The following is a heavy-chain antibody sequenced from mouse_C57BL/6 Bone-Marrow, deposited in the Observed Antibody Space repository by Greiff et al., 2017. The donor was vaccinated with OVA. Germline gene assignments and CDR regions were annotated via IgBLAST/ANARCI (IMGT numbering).Heavy chain of an antibody. V-gene: IGHV5-4*03. CDR2: ISDGGSYT. D-gene: IGHD2-4*01. J-gene: IGHJ4*01. CDR1: GFTFSSYA. CDR3: ARLGDYDVFYAMDY. Sequence: EVKLVESGGGLVKPGGSLKLSCAASGFTFSSYAMSWVRQTPEKRLEWVATISDGGSYTYYPDNVKGRFTISRDNAKNNLYLQMSHLKPEDTAMYYCARLGDYDVFYAMDYWGQGTSVTVSS.